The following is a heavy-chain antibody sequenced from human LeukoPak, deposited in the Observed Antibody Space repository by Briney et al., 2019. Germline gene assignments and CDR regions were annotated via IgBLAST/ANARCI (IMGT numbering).Heavy chain of an antibody. J-gene: IGHJ4*02. Sequence: SETLSLTCTVSGDSISSYYWSWIRQPPGKGLEWIGYIYYSGSTNQNPSLKSRVTISVDTSKNQFSLKLSSVTAADTAVYYCATLRSSGWSDFDYWGQGTLVTVSS. D-gene: IGHD6-19*01. CDR2: IYYSGST. CDR1: GDSISSYY. V-gene: IGHV4-59*08. CDR3: ATLRSSGWSDFDY.